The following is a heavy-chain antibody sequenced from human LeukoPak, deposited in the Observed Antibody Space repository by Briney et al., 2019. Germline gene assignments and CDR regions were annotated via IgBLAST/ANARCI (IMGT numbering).Heavy chain of an antibody. V-gene: IGHV3-7*01. Sequence: GSLRLSCAASGFTFDDYGMSWVRQAPGKGLEWVANIKQDGSEKYYVDSVKGRFTISRDNAKNSLYLQMNSLRAEDTAGYYCARGGGSGYTTFNWFDPWGQGTLVTVSS. J-gene: IGHJ5*02. CDR1: GFTFDDYG. CDR3: ARGGGSGYTTFNWFDP. CDR2: IKQDGSEK. D-gene: IGHD3-3*01.